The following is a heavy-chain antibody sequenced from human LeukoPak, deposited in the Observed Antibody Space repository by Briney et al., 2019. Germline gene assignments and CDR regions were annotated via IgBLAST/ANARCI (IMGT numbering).Heavy chain of an antibody. CDR1: GFTFSSYW. D-gene: IGHD4-17*01. Sequence: GGSLRLSCAASGFTFSSYWMHWVRQAPGKGLVWVSRINSDGSSTSYADSVKDRFTISRNNAKNTLYLQMNSLRAEDTAVYYCASQVTTLGGYYGMDVWGQGTTVTVSS. CDR2: INSDGSST. CDR3: ASQVTTLGGYYGMDV. V-gene: IGHV3-74*01. J-gene: IGHJ6*02.